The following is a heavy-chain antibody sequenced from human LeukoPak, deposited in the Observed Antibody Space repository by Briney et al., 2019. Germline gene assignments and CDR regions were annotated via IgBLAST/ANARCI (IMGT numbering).Heavy chain of an antibody. CDR2: ISAYNGNT. V-gene: IGHV1-18*01. J-gene: IGHJ4*02. CDR1: GYTFTSYG. D-gene: IGHD6-19*01. Sequence: ASVKVSCKASGYTFTSYGISWVRQAPGQGLEWMGWISAYNGNTNYAQKLQGRVTMTTDTSTSTAYMELRSLRSDDTAVYYCARPPVYSSGWDPFDYWGQRTLVTVSS. CDR3: ARPPVYSSGWDPFDY.